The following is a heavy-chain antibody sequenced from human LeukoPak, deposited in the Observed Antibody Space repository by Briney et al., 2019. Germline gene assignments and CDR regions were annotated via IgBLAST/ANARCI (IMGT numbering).Heavy chain of an antibody. CDR1: GFTFSSYS. D-gene: IGHD2-2*01. V-gene: IGHV3-23*01. J-gene: IGHJ1*01. Sequence: GGSLRLSCAASGFTFSSYSMNWVRQAPGKGLEWVSAISGSGGSTYYADSVKGRFTISRDNSKNTLYLQMNSLRAEDTAVYYCAKEALYCSSTSCYAPEHFQHWGQGTLVTVSS. CDR2: ISGSGGST. CDR3: AKEALYCSSTSCYAPEHFQH.